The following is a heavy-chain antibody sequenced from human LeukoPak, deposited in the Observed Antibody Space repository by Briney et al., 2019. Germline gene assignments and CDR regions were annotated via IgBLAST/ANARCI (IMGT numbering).Heavy chain of an antibody. V-gene: IGHV4-59*08. CDR1: GGSINSHY. J-gene: IGHJ3*02. Sequence: SETLSLTCIVSGGSINSHYWSCIRQPPGKGLEWIGDIHYTGTTKYNPSVKSRVTISIDTSKNQFSLELSSVTATDTAVYFCATNRVGTYDRPFDIWGQGTMVTVSS. D-gene: IGHD1-26*01. CDR2: IHYTGTT. CDR3: ATNRVGTYDRPFDI.